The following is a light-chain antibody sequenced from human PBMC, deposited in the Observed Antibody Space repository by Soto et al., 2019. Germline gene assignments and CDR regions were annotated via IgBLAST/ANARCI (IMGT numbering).Light chain of an antibody. J-gene: IGLJ2*01. CDR1: SSDVGGHNF. Sequence: QSVLTQPPSASGSPGQSVTISCTGSSSDVGGHNFVSWYQQHPGKAPKLIIYEVSKRPAGVPDRFSGSKSGNTASLTVSGPQAEDEADYHCNSYAGSNTMVFGGGTKVTVL. CDR3: NSYAGSNTMV. CDR2: EVS. V-gene: IGLV2-8*01.